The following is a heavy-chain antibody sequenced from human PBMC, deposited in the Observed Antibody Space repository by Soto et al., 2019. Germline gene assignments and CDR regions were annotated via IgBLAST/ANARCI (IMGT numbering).Heavy chain of an antibody. V-gene: IGHV2-26*01. CDR2: IFANDEQ. CDR1: GFSLSNARMG. D-gene: IGHD1-26*01. CDR3: ARHGRGVGARPLDY. Sequence: QVTLKESGPVLVKPTETLTLTCTVSGFSLSNARMGVSWIRQPPGQALEWLAHIFANDEQAYSTSLKSRLTISKDTSKSQVVLTMTNMDPVDTATYYCARHGRGVGARPLDYWGQGTLVTVSS. J-gene: IGHJ4*02.